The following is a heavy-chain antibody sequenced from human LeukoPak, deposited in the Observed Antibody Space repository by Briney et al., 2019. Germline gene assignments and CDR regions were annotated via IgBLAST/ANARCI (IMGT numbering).Heavy chain of an antibody. CDR2: MFYRGST. Sequence: KPSETLTLTCTVSGAADSSGNYSWNWIRQPPGKGLEWIGYMFYRGSTNYNPSLKSRVTISVDSSKNQFSLNLSSVTAADTAVYYCARVGSWCFHLLGQGTLVTVSS. D-gene: IGHD6-13*01. CDR1: GAADSSGNYS. CDR3: ARVGSWCFHL. V-gene: IGHV4-61*01. J-gene: IGHJ5*02.